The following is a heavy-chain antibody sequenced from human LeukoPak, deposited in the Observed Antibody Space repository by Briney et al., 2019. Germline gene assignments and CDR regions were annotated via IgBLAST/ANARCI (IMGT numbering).Heavy chain of an antibody. Sequence: ASVTVSFKASGYTFTSYGISWVRQAPGQGLEWMGWISAYNGNTNYAQKLQGRVTITTDTSTSTAYMELRSLRSDDTAVYYCARGGRARIAAACPRDYWGQGTLVTVSS. V-gene: IGHV1-18*04. CDR1: GYTFTSYG. CDR3: ARGGRARIAAACPRDY. D-gene: IGHD6-13*01. J-gene: IGHJ4*02. CDR2: ISAYNGNT.